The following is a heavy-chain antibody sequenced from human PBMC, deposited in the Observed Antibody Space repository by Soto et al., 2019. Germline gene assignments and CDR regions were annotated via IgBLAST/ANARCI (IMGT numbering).Heavy chain of an antibody. CDR3: ARVFGDCTNGVCYIFDY. CDR2: ISYDGSNK. J-gene: IGHJ4*02. CDR1: GFTLSSYA. Sequence: GGSLRLSCAASGFTLSSYAMHWVRQAPGKGLEWVAVISYDGSNKYYADSVKGRFTISRDNSKNTLYLQMNSLRAEDTAVYYCARVFGDCTNGVCYIFDYWGQGTLVTVSS. D-gene: IGHD2-8*01. V-gene: IGHV3-30-3*01.